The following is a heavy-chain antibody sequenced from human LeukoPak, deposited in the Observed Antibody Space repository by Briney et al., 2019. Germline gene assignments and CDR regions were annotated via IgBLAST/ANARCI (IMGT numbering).Heavy chain of an antibody. V-gene: IGHV3-23*01. CDR3: TTDRHRRLGAANYMDY. CDR1: GFTFSSYS. J-gene: IGHJ4*02. Sequence: GGSLRLSCAASGFTFSSYSMNWVRQAPGKGLEWVSAISGSGGSTYYADSVKGRFTISRDNSKNTLYLQMNSLRAEDTAVYYCTTDRHRRLGAANYMDYWGQGTLVTVSS. D-gene: IGHD6-13*01. CDR2: ISGSGGST.